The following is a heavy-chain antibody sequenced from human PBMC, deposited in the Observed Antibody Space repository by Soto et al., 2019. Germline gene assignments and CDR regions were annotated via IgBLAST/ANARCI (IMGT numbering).Heavy chain of an antibody. D-gene: IGHD6-13*01. CDR1: GGSFSGYY. CDR2: INHSGST. Sequence: SETLSLTCAVYGGSFSGYYWSWIRQPPGKGLEWIGEINHSGSTNYNPSLKSRVTISVDTSKNQFSLKLSSVTAADTAVYYCARVSGGIAAAGTVNWFDPWGQGTLVTVSS. V-gene: IGHV4-34*01. J-gene: IGHJ5*02. CDR3: ARVSGGIAAAGTVNWFDP.